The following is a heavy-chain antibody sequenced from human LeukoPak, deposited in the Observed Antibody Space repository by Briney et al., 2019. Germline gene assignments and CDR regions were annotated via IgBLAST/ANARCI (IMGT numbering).Heavy chain of an antibody. CDR1: GFTFSSYA. D-gene: IGHD4-23*01. Sequence: GGSLRLSCAASGFTFSSYAMHWVRQAPGKGLEWVAVISYDGSNKYYADSVKGRFTISRDNAKNSLYLQMNSLRAEDTAVYYCASLYGGNLDTDYWGQGTLVTVSS. V-gene: IGHV3-30*04. CDR3: ASLYGGNLDTDY. CDR2: ISYDGSNK. J-gene: IGHJ4*02.